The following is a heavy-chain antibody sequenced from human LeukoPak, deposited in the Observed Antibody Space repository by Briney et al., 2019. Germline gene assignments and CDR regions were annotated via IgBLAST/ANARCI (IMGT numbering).Heavy chain of an antibody. CDR1: GLTFSSYS. V-gene: IGHV3-21*01. CDR3: AIGYCSSDNCPDY. Sequence: GGSLRLSCAASGLTFSSYSMNWVRQVPGKGLEWVSSISGSSSYIYHADSVKGRFTISRDNAKKSLWLQMNSLRAEDTAVYYCAIGYCSSDNCPDYWGQGTLVTVSS. D-gene: IGHD2-15*01. CDR2: ISGSSSYI. J-gene: IGHJ4*02.